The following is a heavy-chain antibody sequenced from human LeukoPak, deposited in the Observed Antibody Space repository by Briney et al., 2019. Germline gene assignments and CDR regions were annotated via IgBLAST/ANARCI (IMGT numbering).Heavy chain of an antibody. Sequence: SVKVSCKASGGTFSSYAISWVRQAPGQGLEWMGGIIPIFGTANYAQKFQGRVTITADESTSTAYMELSSLRSEDTAVYYCARGARYCSSTSCYTQRYYYYGMDVWGQGTTVTASS. V-gene: IGHV1-69*01. D-gene: IGHD2-2*02. CDR2: IIPIFGTA. CDR3: ARGARYCSSTSCYTQRYYYYGMDV. CDR1: GGTFSSYA. J-gene: IGHJ6*02.